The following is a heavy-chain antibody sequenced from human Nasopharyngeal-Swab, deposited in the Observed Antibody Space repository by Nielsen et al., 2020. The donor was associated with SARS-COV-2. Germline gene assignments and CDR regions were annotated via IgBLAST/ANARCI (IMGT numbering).Heavy chain of an antibody. CDR1: GVSISSGSYY. J-gene: IGHJ6*02. Sequence: SATLSLTCSVSGVSISSGSYYWSWIRQPAGKGLEWIGHMYTSGSTNYNPSLKSRVAISIDTSKNQFSLRLSSVPAADTAVYYCAREDRWTLASFYYALDVWGQGTTVTVSS. CDR2: MYTSGST. D-gene: IGHD5-12*01. V-gene: IGHV4-61*09. CDR3: AREDRWTLASFYYALDV.